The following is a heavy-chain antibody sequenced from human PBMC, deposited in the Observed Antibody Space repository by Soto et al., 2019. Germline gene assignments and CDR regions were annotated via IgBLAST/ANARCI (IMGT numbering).Heavy chain of an antibody. CDR2: IFHDGTA. Sequence: ASETLSLTCAVSGVSISSGNWWTWVRQTPQRGLEYIGEIFHDGTANYYPSFERRVAISVDTAKNQFSLKLTSVTAADTAIDFSARLVYDTRLNYMYFYFWGQGARVTVSS. D-gene: IGHD2-8*01. CDR1: GVSISSGNW. J-gene: IGHJ4*02. CDR3: ARLVYDTRLNYMYFYF. V-gene: IGHV4-4*02.